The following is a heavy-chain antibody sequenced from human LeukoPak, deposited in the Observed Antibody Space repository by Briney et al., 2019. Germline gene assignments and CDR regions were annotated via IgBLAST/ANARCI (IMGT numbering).Heavy chain of an antibody. D-gene: IGHD3-3*01. CDR1: GGSFSGYY. Sequence: SETMSLTCAVYGGSFSGYYWSWIRPPPGKGLEWIGEINHSGSTNYNPSLKSRVTISVDTSKNQCSLKLSSVTAADTAVYYCARGYDFWSGYFNGRKWFDPWGQGTLVTVSS. CDR3: ARGYDFWSGYFNGRKWFDP. CDR2: INHSGST. J-gene: IGHJ5*02. V-gene: IGHV4-34*01.